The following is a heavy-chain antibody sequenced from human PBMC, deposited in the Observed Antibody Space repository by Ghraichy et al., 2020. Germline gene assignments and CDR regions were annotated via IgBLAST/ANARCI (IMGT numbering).Heavy chain of an antibody. CDR3: ARMHRRDGYKLGAFDI. Sequence: SETLSLTCAVYGGSFSGYYWSWIRQPPGKGLEWIGEINHSGSTNYNPSLKSRVTISVDTSKNQFSLKRSSVTAADTAVYYCARMHRRDGYKLGAFDIWGQGTMVTVSS. CDR2: INHSGST. D-gene: IGHD5-24*01. J-gene: IGHJ3*02. V-gene: IGHV4-34*01. CDR1: GGSFSGYY.